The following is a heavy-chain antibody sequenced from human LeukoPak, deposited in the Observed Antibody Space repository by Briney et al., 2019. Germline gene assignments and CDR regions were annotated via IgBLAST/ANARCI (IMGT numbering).Heavy chain of an antibody. Sequence: SGTLSLTCTVSGGSISSGGYYWSWIRQPPGKGLEWIGYIYYSGSTNYNPSLKSRVTISVDTSKNQFSLKLSSVTAADTAVYYCARRGFGSSWGLDYWGQGTLVTVSS. CDR3: ARRGFGSSWGLDY. CDR1: GGSISSGGYY. CDR2: IYYSGST. J-gene: IGHJ4*02. V-gene: IGHV4-61*08. D-gene: IGHD6-13*01.